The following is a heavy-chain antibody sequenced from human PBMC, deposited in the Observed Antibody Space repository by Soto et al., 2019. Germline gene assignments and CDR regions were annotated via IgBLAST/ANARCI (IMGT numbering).Heavy chain of an antibody. D-gene: IGHD3-3*01. CDR3: AKANYDFWGGYLRPLYFDY. CDR1: GFTFSSYA. CDR2: ISGSGGST. J-gene: IGHJ4*02. Sequence: QAGGSLRLSCAASGFTFSSYAMSWVRQAPGKGLEWVSSISGSGGSTYYADSVKGRFTISRDNSKNTLYLQMNSLRAEDTAVYYCAKANYDFWGGYLRPLYFDYWGQGTLVTVSS. V-gene: IGHV3-23*01.